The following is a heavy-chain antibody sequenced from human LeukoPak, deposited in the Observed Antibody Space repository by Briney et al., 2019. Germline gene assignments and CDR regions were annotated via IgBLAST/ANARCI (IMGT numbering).Heavy chain of an antibody. D-gene: IGHD1-26*01. CDR1: GYTFTTYA. J-gene: IGHJ6*03. Sequence: GASVKVSCKASGYTFTTYAMNWVRQAPGQGLEWMGWINTNTGNTTYAQGFTGRFVFSLDTSVSTAYLQISSLVPDDTAVYFCARGDWHHSGSYSYYYYIDVWGKGTTVTVSS. V-gene: IGHV7-4-1*02. CDR3: ARGDWHHSGSYSYYYYIDV. CDR2: INTNTGNT.